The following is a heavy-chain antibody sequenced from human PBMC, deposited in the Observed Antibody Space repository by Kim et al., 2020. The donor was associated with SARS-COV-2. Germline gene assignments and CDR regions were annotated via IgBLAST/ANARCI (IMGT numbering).Heavy chain of an antibody. D-gene: IGHD5-12*01. J-gene: IGHJ4*02. Sequence: AQKFQERVTITRDMSTSTAYMELSSLRSEDTAVYYCAAVPLAPVANEDYWGQGTLVTVSS. CDR3: AAVPLAPVANEDY. V-gene: IGHV1-58*01.